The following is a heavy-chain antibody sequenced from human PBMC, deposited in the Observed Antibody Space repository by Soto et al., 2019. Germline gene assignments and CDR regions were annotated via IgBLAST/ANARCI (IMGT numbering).Heavy chain of an antibody. CDR2: IGGSGYDT. V-gene: IGHV3-23*01. J-gene: IGHJ4*02. D-gene: IGHD1-7*01. CDR3: AKEALKLGLSHLDS. CDR1: GFSFSNYA. Sequence: EVQLSESGGGLVHPGGSLRLSCAASGFSFSNYAMSWVRQVTGKGLEWVAAIGGSGYDTYYTDSVKGRFTVSRDNSDNTLYLQMNSLRAEDTAVYYCAKEALKLGLSHLDSWGQGTLVRVSS.